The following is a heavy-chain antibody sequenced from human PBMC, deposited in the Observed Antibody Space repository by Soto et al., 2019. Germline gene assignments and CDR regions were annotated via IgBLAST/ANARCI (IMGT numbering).Heavy chain of an antibody. J-gene: IGHJ6*02. V-gene: IGHV4-59*01. CDR1: GVSISSYY. D-gene: IGHD3-22*01. CDR2: ISYSGST. CDR3: ARDYYYDSRGHPGAYYYGMDV. Sequence: SETLSLTCTVSGVSISSYYWSWIRQPPGKGLEWIGHISYSGSTNYNPSLKSRVTISVDTSKNQVSLKVSSVTAADTAVYYCARDYYYDSRGHPGAYYYGMDVWGQGTTVTVSS.